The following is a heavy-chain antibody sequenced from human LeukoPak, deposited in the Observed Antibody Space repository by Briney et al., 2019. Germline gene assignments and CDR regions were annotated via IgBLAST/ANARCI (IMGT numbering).Heavy chain of an antibody. V-gene: IGHV1-69*13. J-gene: IGHJ4*02. CDR1: GGTFSSYA. CDR2: IIPIFGTA. CDR3: ARDWSQNYYDSSGYGY. D-gene: IGHD3-22*01. Sequence: GASVKVSCKASGGTFSSYAISWVRQAPGQGLEWMGGIIPIFGTANYAQKFQGRVTITADESTSTAYMELSSLRSEDTAVYYCARDWSQNYYDSSGYGYWGQGTLVTVSS.